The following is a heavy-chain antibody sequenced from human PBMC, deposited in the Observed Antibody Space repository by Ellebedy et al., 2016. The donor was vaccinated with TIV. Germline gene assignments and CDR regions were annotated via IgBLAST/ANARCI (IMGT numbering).Heavy chain of an antibody. Sequence: GESLKISCAASGFTLNTYAMSWVRQAPGKGLEWVSSISGTGGSTWYADSVQGRFTISRDNAKNSLSLQMNSLRDEDTAVYYCARGPRFGESSFDYWGQGTLVTVSS. CDR2: ISGTGGST. J-gene: IGHJ4*02. D-gene: IGHD3-10*01. V-gene: IGHV3-23*01. CDR1: GFTLNTYA. CDR3: ARGPRFGESSFDY.